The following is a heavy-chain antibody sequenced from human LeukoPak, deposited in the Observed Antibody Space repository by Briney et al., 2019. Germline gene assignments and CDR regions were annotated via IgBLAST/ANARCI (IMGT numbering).Heavy chain of an antibody. V-gene: IGHV3-30*18. CDR3: AKEGSGWKRGPYFDY. J-gene: IGHJ4*02. CDR1: GFTFSSYG. Sequence: GGSLRLSCAASGFTFSSYGMHWVRQAPAKGLAWVAVISYDGSNKYYADSVKGRFTISRDNSKNTLYLQMNSLRAEDTAVYYCAKEGSGWKRGPYFDYWGQGTLVTVSS. CDR2: ISYDGSNK. D-gene: IGHD6-19*01.